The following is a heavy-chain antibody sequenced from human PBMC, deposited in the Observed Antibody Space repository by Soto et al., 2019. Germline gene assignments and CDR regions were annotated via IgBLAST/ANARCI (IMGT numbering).Heavy chain of an antibody. J-gene: IGHJ6*02. CDR1: GFTFSSYA. D-gene: IGHD3-22*01. CDR3: AKTVPYDSSGYYYYYYGMDV. Sequence: PGGSLRLSCAASGFTFSSYAMSWVRQAPGKGLEWVSAISGSGGSTYYADSVKGRFTISRDNSKNTLYLQMNSLRAEDTAVYYCAKTVPYDSSGYYYYYYGMDVWGQGTTVTVSS. V-gene: IGHV3-23*01. CDR2: ISGSGGST.